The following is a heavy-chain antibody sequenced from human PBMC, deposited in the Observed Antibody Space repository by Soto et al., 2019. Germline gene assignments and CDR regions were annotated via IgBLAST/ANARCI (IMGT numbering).Heavy chain of an antibody. D-gene: IGHD3-16*01. CDR1: GFTFRNCA. CDR2: ISGRGTST. Sequence: EVQLLESGGGLVQPGGSLRLSCAASGFTFRNCAMNWVRQAPGKGLEWVSAISGRGTSTYYADSVRGRFTISRDKSKNTLYLQMNSLRAEDTAVYYCAKTTYGDNYDGRLGGYWGQGTLVTVSS. V-gene: IGHV3-23*01. J-gene: IGHJ4*02. CDR3: AKTTYGDNYDGRLGGY.